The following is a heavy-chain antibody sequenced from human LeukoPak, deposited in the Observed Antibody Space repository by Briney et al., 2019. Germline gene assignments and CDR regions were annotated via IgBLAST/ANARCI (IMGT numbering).Heavy chain of an antibody. V-gene: IGHV3-48*01. CDR2: ISSSSSTI. CDR1: GFTFSSYS. J-gene: IGHJ4*02. Sequence: GGSLRLSCAASGFTFSSYSMNWVRQAPGKGLEWVSYISSSSSTIYYADSVKGRFTISRDNAKNSLYLQMNSLRAEDTAVYYCARDPLLTSTVTPRGGYWGQGTLVTVSS. D-gene: IGHD4-17*01. CDR3: ARDPLLTSTVTPRGGY.